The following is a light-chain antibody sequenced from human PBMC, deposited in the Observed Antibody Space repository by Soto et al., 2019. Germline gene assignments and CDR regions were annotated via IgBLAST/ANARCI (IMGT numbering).Light chain of an antibody. J-gene: IGLJ3*02. CDR2: VISDGSH. V-gene: IGLV4-69*01. CDR1: SGHSSYD. Sequence: QSVLTQSPSASASLGASVKLTCTLSSGHSSYDIAWHQQQPAKGPRYLMQVISDGSHTKADGIPDRFSGSSSGADRYLTISSLQSDDEADYYCQAWGSGGVFGGGTKLTVL. CDR3: QAWGSGGV.